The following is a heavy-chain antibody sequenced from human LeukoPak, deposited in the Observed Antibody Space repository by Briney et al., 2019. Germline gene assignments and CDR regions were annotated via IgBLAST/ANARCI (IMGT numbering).Heavy chain of an antibody. D-gene: IGHD6-13*01. CDR3: ARVPYSSSWYFFRY. CDR2: IYTSGST. J-gene: IGHJ4*02. CDR1: GRSISCYY. V-gene: IGHV4-4*07. Sequence: NSSEPQSLTCTASGRSISCYYWSLSRQPAGKGLEWLARIYTSGSTNYNPSLKSRFTISVDTSKNKFSLKLSSVTGADTAVYYCARVPYSSSWYFFRYVGERTLVTVSS.